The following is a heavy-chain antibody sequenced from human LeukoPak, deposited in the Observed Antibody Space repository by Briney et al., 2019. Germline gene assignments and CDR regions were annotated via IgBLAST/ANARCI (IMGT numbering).Heavy chain of an antibody. D-gene: IGHD2-2*01. Sequence: SETLSLTCAVSGYSISSDYYWGWIRQPPGKGLEWIGSIYHSGSTYYNPSLKSRVTISVDTSKNQFSLKLSSVTAAHTAVYYCARLYCSSTSCYRWDAFDIWGQGTMVTVSS. CDR1: GYSISSDYY. V-gene: IGHV4-38-2*01. CDR2: IYHSGST. CDR3: ARLYCSSTSCYRWDAFDI. J-gene: IGHJ3*02.